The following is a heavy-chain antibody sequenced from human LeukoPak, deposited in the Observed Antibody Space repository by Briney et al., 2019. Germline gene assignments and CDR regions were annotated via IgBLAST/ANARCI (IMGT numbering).Heavy chain of an antibody. D-gene: IGHD3-10*01. V-gene: IGHV1-8*01. CDR3: ARGRYYGSAVGYYYGMDV. Sequence: ASVTVSFTGSGSTFTSYDINWERQATGQGLGWMGWMNPNSGNTGYAQKFQGRVTMTRNTSISTAYMELSSLRTEDTAVYYCARGRYYGSAVGYYYGMDVWGQGTTATVSS. J-gene: IGHJ6*02. CDR2: MNPNSGNT. CDR1: GSTFTSYD.